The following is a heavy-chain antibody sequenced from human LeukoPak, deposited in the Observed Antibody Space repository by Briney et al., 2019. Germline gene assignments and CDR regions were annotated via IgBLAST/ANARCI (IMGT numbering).Heavy chain of an antibody. Sequence: SGGSLRLSCAASGFTFSSHWMHWVRQDPGKGLVWVSRLNPDGGDTTYADSVKGRFTISRDNAKSTLFLQMNNLQAEDTALYYWAKGRFRDGYNPDYWGQGALVTVSS. J-gene: IGHJ4*02. CDR1: GFTFSSHW. CDR3: AKGRFRDGYNPDY. CDR2: LNPDGGDT. D-gene: IGHD5-24*01. V-gene: IGHV3-74*03.